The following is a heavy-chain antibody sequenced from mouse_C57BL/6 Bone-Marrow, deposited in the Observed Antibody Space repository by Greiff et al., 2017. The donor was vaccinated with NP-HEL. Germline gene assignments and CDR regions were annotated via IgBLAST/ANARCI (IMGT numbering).Heavy chain of an antibody. D-gene: IGHD2-3*01. CDR1: GYTFTSYG. J-gene: IGHJ3*01. CDR3: AREGYDGYYAWFAD. V-gene: IGHV1-81*01. Sequence: QVQLQQSGAELARPGASVKLSCKASGYTFTSYGIRWVKQRTGQGLEWIGEIYPRSGITYYNEKFKGKATLTADKSSSPAYMELRCLTSEDSAVYCCAREGYDGYYAWFADWGKGTLVTVSA. CDR2: IYPRSGIT.